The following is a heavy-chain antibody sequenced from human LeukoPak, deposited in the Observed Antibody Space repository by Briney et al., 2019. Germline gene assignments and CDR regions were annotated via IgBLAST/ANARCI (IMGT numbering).Heavy chain of an antibody. CDR3: ARQYCSSTSCYLDC. D-gene: IGHD2-2*01. Sequence: SETLSLTCTVSGGSISSYYWSWIRQPAGKGLEWIGRIYTSGSTNYNPSLKSRVTMSVDTSKNQFSLKLSSVTAADTAVYYCARQYCSSTSCYLDCWGQGTLVTVSS. CDR2: IYTSGST. J-gene: IGHJ4*02. V-gene: IGHV4-4*07. CDR1: GGSISSYY.